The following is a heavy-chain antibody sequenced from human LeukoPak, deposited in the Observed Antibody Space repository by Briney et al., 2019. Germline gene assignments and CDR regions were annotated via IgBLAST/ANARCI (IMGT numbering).Heavy chain of an antibody. Sequence: GGSLRLSCAASGFTFSSYSMNWVRQAPGKGLEWVSYISSSSSTIYYADSVKGRFTISRDNAKNSLYLQMNSLRAEDTAVYYCARGGPSYGDYSFDYWGRGTLVTVSS. CDR1: GFTFSSYS. CDR3: ARGGPSYGDYSFDY. CDR2: ISSSSSTI. D-gene: IGHD4-17*01. J-gene: IGHJ4*02. V-gene: IGHV3-48*01.